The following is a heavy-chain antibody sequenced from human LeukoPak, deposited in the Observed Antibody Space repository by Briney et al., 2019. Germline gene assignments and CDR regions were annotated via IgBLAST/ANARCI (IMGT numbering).Heavy chain of an antibody. J-gene: IGHJ4*02. CDR3: ATYSSGSFDY. CDR1: GFSFTSSW. Sequence: PGGSLRLSCAASGFSFTSSWMSWVRQAPGEGLEWVANIKQDGSEKYYVDSVKGRFTISRDNAKNSLHLQMNSLRAEDTAVYYCATYSSGSFDYWGQGTLVTVSS. V-gene: IGHV3-7*01. D-gene: IGHD6-19*01. CDR2: IKQDGSEK.